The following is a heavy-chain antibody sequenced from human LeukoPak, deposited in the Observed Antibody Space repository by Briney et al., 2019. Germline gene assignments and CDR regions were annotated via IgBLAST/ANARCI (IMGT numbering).Heavy chain of an antibody. V-gene: IGHV4-39*07. CDR3: ARGYGSFYYYYYKDV. J-gene: IGHJ6*03. Sequence: SETLSLTCTVSGGSISSSSYYWGWIRQPPGKGLEWIGSIYYSGSTYYNPSLKSRVTISVDTSKNQFSLKLSSVTAADTAVYYCARGYGSFYYYYYKDVWGKGTTVTISS. D-gene: IGHD3-10*01. CDR1: GGSISSSSYY. CDR2: IYYSGST.